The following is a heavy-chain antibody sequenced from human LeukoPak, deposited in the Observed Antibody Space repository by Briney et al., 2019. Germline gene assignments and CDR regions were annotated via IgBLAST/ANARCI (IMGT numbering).Heavy chain of an antibody. J-gene: IGHJ4*02. D-gene: IGHD1-26*01. V-gene: IGHV1-69*13. CDR3: ARESGSYEAYFDY. CDR1: GCTFSSYA. CDR2: IFPIFATA. Sequence: SVKVSCKASGCTFSSYAISWVRQAPAQGLGWMGRIFPIFATANYAQKFQGRVTITADESTSTAYMELSSLRSEDTAVYYCARESGSYEAYFDYWGQGTLVTVSS.